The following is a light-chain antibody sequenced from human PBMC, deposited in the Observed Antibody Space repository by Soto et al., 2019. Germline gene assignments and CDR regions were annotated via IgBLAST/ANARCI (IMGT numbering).Light chain of an antibody. CDR2: AAS. CDR3: QQSGNSPPYT. V-gene: IGKV3-20*01. J-gene: IGKJ2*01. CDR1: QSVSSTY. Sequence: EIVLTQSPGTLSLSPGERATLSCRASQSVSSTYLAWYQLKPGQPPRLLIYAASSRATGIPDRFSGSGSGTDFTLTISRVEPEDVAVFYCQQSGNSPPYTFGPGTKLEIK.